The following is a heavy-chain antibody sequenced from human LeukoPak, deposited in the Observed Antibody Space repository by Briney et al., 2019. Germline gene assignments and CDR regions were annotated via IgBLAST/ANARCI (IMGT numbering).Heavy chain of an antibody. CDR1: GYMFTTYY. V-gene: IGHV1-2*02. CDR2: INPNTGDT. J-gene: IGHJ3*01. D-gene: IGHD4/OR15-4a*01. CDR3: ARVRRLMQTFDV. Sequence: GASMKVSCKASGYMFTTYYIHWVRQAPGQGPEWMGWINPNTGDTNYAPKFRGRVSMTRDESVSTAYMELSGLTSDDTAVFYCARVRRLMQTFDVWGQGTMVTVSS.